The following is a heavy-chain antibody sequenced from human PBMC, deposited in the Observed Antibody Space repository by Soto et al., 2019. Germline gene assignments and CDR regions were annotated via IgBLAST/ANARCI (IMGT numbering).Heavy chain of an antibody. Sequence: QVQLVQSGSEVKKPGASVKVSCKISGYIITELSMHWVRQAPGKGLEWMGGFDPEDGKPIYAQKFQGRVTMTEDTSTDTAYMELGSLGSDDTAVYYCATPRGGYRSPRFQHWGQGTLVTVSS. CDR2: FDPEDGKP. J-gene: IGHJ1*01. CDR3: ATPRGGYRSPRFQH. V-gene: IGHV1-24*01. CDR1: GYIITELS. D-gene: IGHD5-18*01.